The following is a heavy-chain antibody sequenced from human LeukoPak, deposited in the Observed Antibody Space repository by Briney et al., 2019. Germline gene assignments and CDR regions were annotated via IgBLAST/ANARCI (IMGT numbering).Heavy chain of an antibody. CDR3: ARDRGEIFGVVTQSYNFDY. CDR1: GGSISSYY. J-gene: IGHJ4*02. D-gene: IGHD3-3*01. V-gene: IGHV4-59*01. CDR2: IYYIGST. Sequence: SETLSLTCTVSGGSISSYYWSWIRQPPGKGLEWIGYIYYIGSTNYNPSLKSRVTISVDTSKNQFSLKLSSVTAADTAVYYCARDRGEIFGVVTQSYNFDYWGQGTLVTVSS.